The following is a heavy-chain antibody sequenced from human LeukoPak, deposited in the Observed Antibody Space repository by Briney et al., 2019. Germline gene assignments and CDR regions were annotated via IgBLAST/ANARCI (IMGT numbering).Heavy chain of an antibody. CDR2: TYYGGNT. CDR3: AAAFDY. D-gene: IGHD6-25*01. J-gene: IGHJ4*02. Sequence: PSGTLSLTCTVSGGSISSSSYYWGWIRQPPGKGLEWIGNTYYGGNTYYNPSLKSRVTISVDTSKNQFSLELNSVTAADTAVYYCAAAFDYWGQGTLVTVSS. CDR1: GGSISSSSYY. V-gene: IGHV4-39*01.